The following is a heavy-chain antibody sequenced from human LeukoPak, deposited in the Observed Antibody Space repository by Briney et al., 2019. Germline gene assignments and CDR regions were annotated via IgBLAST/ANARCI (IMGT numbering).Heavy chain of an antibody. Sequence: PGRSLRLSCAPSGFTVSSNYMRWVRQAPGKGLDWGSVIYSGGSTYYAYSVKGRFTISRHNSKNTLYLQMNSPRAEDTAVYYWARWYSSIETSYYYYYGMDVWGQGTTVTVSS. D-gene: IGHD6-13*01. J-gene: IGHJ6*02. CDR2: IYSGGST. V-gene: IGHV3-53*04. CDR1: GFTVSSNY. CDR3: ARWYSSIETSYYYYYGMDV.